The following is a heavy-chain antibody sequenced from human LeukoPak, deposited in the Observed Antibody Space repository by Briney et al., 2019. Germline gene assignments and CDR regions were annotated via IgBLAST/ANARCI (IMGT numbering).Heavy chain of an antibody. D-gene: IGHD5-18*01. J-gene: IGHJ4*02. CDR1: GGSFSIYS. Sequence: PSETLSLTCTVSGGSFSIYSWSWIRQPARKGLEWIGRFYTSGTTNYNPSLKSRVTMSVDTSKNQFSLKLTSVTSADTAVYYCARGLVGDTAMLTEWGQGTLVTVSS. CDR3: ARGLVGDTAMLTE. V-gene: IGHV4-4*07. CDR2: FYTSGTT.